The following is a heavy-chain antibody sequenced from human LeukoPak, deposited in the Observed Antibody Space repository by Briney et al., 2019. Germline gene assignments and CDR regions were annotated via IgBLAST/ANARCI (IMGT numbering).Heavy chain of an antibody. CDR1: GFTLSNYW. CDR2: INWNGGST. CDR3: ARIDTYYYDSSGYYSAFDI. D-gene: IGHD3-22*01. J-gene: IGHJ3*02. V-gene: IGHV3-20*04. Sequence: PGGSLRLSCAASGFTLSNYWMHWVRQAPGKGLEWVSGINWNGGSTGYADSVKGRFTISRDNAKNSLYLQMNSLRAEDTALYYCARIDTYYYDSSGYYSAFDIWGQGTIVTVSS.